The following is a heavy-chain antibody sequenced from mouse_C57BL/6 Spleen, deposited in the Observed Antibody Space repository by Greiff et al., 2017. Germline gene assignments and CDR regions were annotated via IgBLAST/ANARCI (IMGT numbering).Heavy chain of an antibody. V-gene: IGHV1-15*01. D-gene: IGHD3-3*01. CDR1: GYTFTDYE. J-gene: IGHJ1*03. CDR3: TRGRPWYFDV. Sequence: VKLQESGAELVRPGASVTLSCKASGYTFTDYEMHWVKQTPVHSLEWIGAIDPETGGTAYNQKFKGKAILTADKSSSTAYMELRSLTSEDSAVYYCTRGRPWYFDVWGTGTTVTVSS. CDR2: IDPETGGT.